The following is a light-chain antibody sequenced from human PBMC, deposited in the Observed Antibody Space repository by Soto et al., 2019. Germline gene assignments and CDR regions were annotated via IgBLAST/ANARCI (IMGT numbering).Light chain of an antibody. Sequence: DIVLTQSPGTLSLSPGERATLSCRASRSVTSYFAWYQQKPGQAPRLLIYDVSTSATGIPDRFSGSGSGTDFTLTISRLEPEDFAVYYCQQYGPSPSTFGQGTNLEI. CDR3: QQYGPSPST. J-gene: IGKJ2*01. CDR2: DVS. CDR1: RSVTSY. V-gene: IGKV3-20*01.